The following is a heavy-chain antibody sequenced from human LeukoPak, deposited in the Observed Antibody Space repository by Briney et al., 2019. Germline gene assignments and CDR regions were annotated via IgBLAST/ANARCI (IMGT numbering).Heavy chain of an antibody. V-gene: IGHV4-59*08. Sequence: SETLSLTCTVSGGSISSYYWSWIRQPPGKGLEWIGYIYYSGSTNYNPSLKSRVTISVDTSKNQFSLKLSSVTAADTAVYYCARMTYDSSGYYPHLSYWGQGTLVTVSS. CDR3: ARMTYDSSGYYPHLSY. J-gene: IGHJ4*02. CDR2: IYYSGST. CDR1: GGSISSYY. D-gene: IGHD3-22*01.